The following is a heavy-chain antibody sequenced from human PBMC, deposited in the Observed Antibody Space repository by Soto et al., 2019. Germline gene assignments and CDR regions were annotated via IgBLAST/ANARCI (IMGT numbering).Heavy chain of an antibody. V-gene: IGHV3-23*01. CDR3: AEEMGDYYDSSGSWFDP. D-gene: IGHD3-22*01. Sequence: GGSLRLSCAASGFTFSSYVMSGVRQAPGKGLEWVSGISGSGDNTYYADSVKGRFTISRDNSKNTLFLQMNSLRAEDTALYFCAEEMGDYYDSSGSWFDPWGQGTLVTVSS. J-gene: IGHJ5*02. CDR1: GFTFSSYV. CDR2: ISGSGDNT.